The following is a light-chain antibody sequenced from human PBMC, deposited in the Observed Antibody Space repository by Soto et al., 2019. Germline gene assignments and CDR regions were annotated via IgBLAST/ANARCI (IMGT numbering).Light chain of an antibody. CDR3: SSYTCSSTLV. V-gene: IGLV2-14*01. CDR1: SSDVGGYNY. J-gene: IGLJ2*01. CDR2: EVI. Sequence: QSALTQPASVSGSPGQSITISCTATSSDVGGYNYVSWFQQYPGKAPKLMIYEVINRPSGVSNRFSGSKSGNTASLIISGLQAEDEADYYCSSYTCSSTLVFGGGTKLTVL.